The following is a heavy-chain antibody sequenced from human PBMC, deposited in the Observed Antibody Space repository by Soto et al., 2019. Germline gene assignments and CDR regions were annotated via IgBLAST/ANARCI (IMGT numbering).Heavy chain of an antibody. V-gene: IGHV4-39*01. CDR3: ASGTSYDAPTGFYTNYYMDL. J-gene: IGHJ6*03. Sequence: QAQLRESGPGLVKPSETLSLTCTFSGDRHYWVWSRQPPGKGLEWIGSVCYSGSTCSRGNTYYNPSIKSRVTVSVQTSENQLSLNLNFVTAADTAVYYCASGTSYDAPTGFYTNYYMDLWGRGTTVTVSS. CDR1: GDRHY. D-gene: IGHD3-3*01. CDR2: VCYSGST.